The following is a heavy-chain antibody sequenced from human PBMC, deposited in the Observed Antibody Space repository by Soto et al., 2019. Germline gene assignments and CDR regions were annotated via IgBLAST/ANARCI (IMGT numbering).Heavy chain of an antibody. CDR2: IIPTFDTA. Sequence: QVQLVQSGAEVKKPGSSVKVSCEARGGNFTNNAISWVRRAPGQGLQYMGGIIPTFDTANYAQRFHGRLTITAAASTTPAYMYLTRLISEDPAVYFCAIGWVGGWFALWGQGTPVTVSS. V-gene: IGHV1-69*01. D-gene: IGHD1-26*01. CDR3: AIGWVGGWFAL. CDR1: GGNFTNNA. J-gene: IGHJ5*02.